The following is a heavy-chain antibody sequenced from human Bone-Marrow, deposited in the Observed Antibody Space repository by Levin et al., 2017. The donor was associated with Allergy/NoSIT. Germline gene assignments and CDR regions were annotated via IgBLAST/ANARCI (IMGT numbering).Heavy chain of an antibody. D-gene: IGHD3-9*01. CDR2: IKSKTDGGTT. Sequence: PGGSLRLSCAASGFTFSNAWMSWVRQAPGKGLEWVGRIKSKTDGGTTDYAAPVKGRFTISRDDSKNTVFLQMNSLKTEDTAVYHCTTTRDYDILTGYFNYWGQGTLVTVSS. J-gene: IGHJ4*02. CDR1: GFTFSNAW. CDR3: TTTRDYDILTGYFNY. V-gene: IGHV3-15*01.